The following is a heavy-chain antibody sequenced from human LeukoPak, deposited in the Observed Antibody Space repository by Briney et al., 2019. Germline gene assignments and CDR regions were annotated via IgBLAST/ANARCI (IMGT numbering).Heavy chain of an antibody. Sequence: PSETLSLTCAVYGGSFSGYYWSWIRQPPGKGLEWIGEINHSGSTNYNPSLKSRVTISVDTSKNQFSLKPSSVTAADTAVYYCARVSRGVTPPDGMDVWGQGTTVTVSS. V-gene: IGHV4-34*01. J-gene: IGHJ6*02. D-gene: IGHD4-23*01. CDR3: ARVSRGVTPPDGMDV. CDR2: INHSGST. CDR1: GGSFSGYY.